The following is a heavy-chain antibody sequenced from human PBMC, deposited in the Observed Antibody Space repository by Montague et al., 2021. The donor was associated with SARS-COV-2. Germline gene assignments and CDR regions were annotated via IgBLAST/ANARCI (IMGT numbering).Heavy chain of an antibody. D-gene: IGHD3-10*01. V-gene: IGHV3-11*03. CDR2: ITGTNNGI. CDR3: ARSLFYGSGGYFDF. CDR1: GFTFSDFY. J-gene: IGHJ4*02. Sequence: LSLSWSGSGFTFSDFYINWVRQAPGKGLEWLSFITGTNNGIRYSDSVKGRFTVSRDNAHSSVYLHLDSLTAEDTAVYYCARSLFYGSGGYFDFWGQGTLVAVSS.